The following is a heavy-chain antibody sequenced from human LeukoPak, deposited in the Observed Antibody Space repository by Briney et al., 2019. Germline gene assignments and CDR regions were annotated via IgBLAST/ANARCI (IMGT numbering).Heavy chain of an antibody. CDR3: AREPDGYSSGWAQYWFDP. CDR2: MNPNSGNT. Sequence: ASVTVSCKASGYTFTSYDINWVRQATGQGLEWMGWMNPNSGNTGYAQKFQGRVTITADESTSTAYMELSSLRSEDTAVYYCAREPDGYSSGWAQYWFDPWGQGTLVTVSS. V-gene: IGHV1-8*01. CDR1: GYTFTSYD. D-gene: IGHD6-19*01. J-gene: IGHJ5*02.